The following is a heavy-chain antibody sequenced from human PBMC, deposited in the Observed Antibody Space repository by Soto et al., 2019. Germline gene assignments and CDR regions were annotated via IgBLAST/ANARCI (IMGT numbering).Heavy chain of an antibody. CDR3: ARAYGSGSYYNGEIDY. J-gene: IGHJ4*02. Sequence: EVQLLESGGGLVQPGGSLRLSCAASGFTFSSYAMSWVRQAPGKGLEWVSAISGSGGSTYYAESVKGRFTISRDNAKNTLYLQKNSVRAEDTAVYYCARAYGSGSYYNGEIDYWGQGTLVTVSS. CDR1: GFTFSSYA. CDR2: ISGSGGST. D-gene: IGHD3-10*01. V-gene: IGHV3-23*01.